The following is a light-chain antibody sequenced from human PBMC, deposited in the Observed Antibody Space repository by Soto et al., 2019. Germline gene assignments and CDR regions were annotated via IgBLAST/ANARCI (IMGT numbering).Light chain of an antibody. V-gene: IGKV3-20*01. CDR1: QSVSSNY. CDR3: HQYGTLYT. Sequence: EIVLTQSPGTLSLSPGERATLSCRASQSVSSNYLAWYQQKPGQAPRLLIYVASSRATGIPDRFSGSGSGTDFTLTISRLEPEDFAVYYCHQYGTLYTFGQGTKLEIK. J-gene: IGKJ2*01. CDR2: VAS.